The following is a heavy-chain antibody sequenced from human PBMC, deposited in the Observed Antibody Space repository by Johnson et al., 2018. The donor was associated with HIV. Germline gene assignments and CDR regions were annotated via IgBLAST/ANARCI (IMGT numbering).Heavy chain of an antibody. J-gene: IGHJ3*02. CDR3: AREKDTIMGAFDI. D-gene: IGHD5-18*01. Sequence: GLEWVSGLSRNRGSIGYVDSVKARFTFSRDNANNSLYLQMNSLRAEDTAVYHCAREKDTIMGAFDIWGQGTMVTVSS. V-gene: IGHV3-9*01. CDR2: LSRNRGSI.